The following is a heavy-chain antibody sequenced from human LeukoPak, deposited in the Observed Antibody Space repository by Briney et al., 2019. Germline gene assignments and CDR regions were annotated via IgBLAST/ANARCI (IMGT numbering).Heavy chain of an antibody. Sequence: GGPLRLSCAASGFTFSSYSMNWVRQAPGKGLEWVSSISSSSSYIYYADSVKGRFTISRDNAKNSLYLQMNSLRAEDTAVYYCARDYYDILTGYSSMDYWGQGTLVTVSS. CDR1: GFTFSSYS. CDR2: ISSSSSYI. V-gene: IGHV3-21*01. D-gene: IGHD3-9*01. J-gene: IGHJ4*02. CDR3: ARDYYDILTGYSSMDY.